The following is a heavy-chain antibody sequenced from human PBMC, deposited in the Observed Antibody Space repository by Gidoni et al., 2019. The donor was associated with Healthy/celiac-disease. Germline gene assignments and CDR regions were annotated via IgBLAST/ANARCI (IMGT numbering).Heavy chain of an antibody. V-gene: IGHV3-9*01. CDR2: ISWNSGSI. J-gene: IGHJ6*02. Sequence: EVQLVESGGGLVQPGRSLRPSCQACGLPFLVYARPWVRQAPGKGLEGVSGISWNSGSIGYADSVKGRFTISRDNAKNSLYLQMNSLRAEDTALYYCAKDGRRITIFGALDVWGQGTTVTVSS. D-gene: IGHD3-3*01. CDR3: AKDGRRITIFGALDV. CDR1: GLPFLVYA.